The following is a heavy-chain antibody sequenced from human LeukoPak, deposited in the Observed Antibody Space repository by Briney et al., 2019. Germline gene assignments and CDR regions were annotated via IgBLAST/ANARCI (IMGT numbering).Heavy chain of an antibody. V-gene: IGHV3-7*05. CDR1: GFTFSSYW. D-gene: IGHD3-9*01. J-gene: IGHJ4*02. CDR3: ASNPLRYFDWLRFDC. Sequence: GGSLRLSCAASGFTFSSYWMSWVRQAPGKGLEWVANINQDGNEKYYVDSLKGLFTFSKDNAKNSLYLQMHSLRLEDTAVYYCASNPLRYFDWLRFDCWGKGTPVSVS. CDR2: INQDGNEK.